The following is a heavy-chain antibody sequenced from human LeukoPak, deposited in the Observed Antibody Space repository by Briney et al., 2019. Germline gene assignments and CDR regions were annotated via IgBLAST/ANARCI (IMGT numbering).Heavy chain of an antibody. CDR1: GFTFSSYA. Sequence: GGSLRLSCAASGFTFSSYAMSWVRQAPGKGLEWVSAISGSGGSTYYADSVKGRFSISGDNSKNTLYLQMDSLRGEDTAIYYCAKDFRIGYSAHFDYWGQGAQVTVSS. J-gene: IGHJ4*02. CDR2: ISGSGGST. D-gene: IGHD2-21*01. V-gene: IGHV3-23*01. CDR3: AKDFRIGYSAHFDY.